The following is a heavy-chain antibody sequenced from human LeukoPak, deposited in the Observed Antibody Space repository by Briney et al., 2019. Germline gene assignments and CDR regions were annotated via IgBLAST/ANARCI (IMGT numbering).Heavy chain of an antibody. V-gene: IGHV3-48*01. D-gene: IGHD2-15*01. J-gene: IGHJ4*02. CDR3: AKERGGNIVVVVAATVYFDY. Sequence: GGSLRLSCAASGLTFNSYSMNWVRQAPGKGLEWVSYISSSSSTIYYADSVKGRFTISRDNAKNTLYLQMNSLRAEDTAVYYCAKERGGNIVVVVAATVYFDYWGQGTLVTVSS. CDR2: ISSSSSTI. CDR1: GLTFNSYS.